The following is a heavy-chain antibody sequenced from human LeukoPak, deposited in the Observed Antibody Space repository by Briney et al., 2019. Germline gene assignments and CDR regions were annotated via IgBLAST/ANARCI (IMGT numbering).Heavy chain of an antibody. D-gene: IGHD3-16*01. CDR1: GFTFSSYT. CDR2: ISYDGSNN. J-gene: IGHJ6*02. V-gene: IGHV3-30*04. Sequence: PGRSLRLSCVASGFTFSSYTIHWVRQAPGKGLEWVAVISYDGSNNYYSDSVKGRFTISRDNSKSTLYLQMNSLRADDTAAYYCARDYGPHYYYYGMDVWGQGTTVTVSS. CDR3: ARDYGPHYYYYGMDV.